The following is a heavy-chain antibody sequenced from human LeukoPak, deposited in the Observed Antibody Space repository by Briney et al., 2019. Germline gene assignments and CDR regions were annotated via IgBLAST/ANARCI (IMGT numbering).Heavy chain of an antibody. CDR3: AGSVFDY. J-gene: IGHJ4*02. Sequence: PGGSLRLSCAASGFTFDDYAMHWVRQAPGKGLEWVSGISWSSGSIGYADSVKGRFTISRDNAKNSLYLQMNSLRAEDTAVYYCAGSVFDYWGQGTLVTVSS. CDR1: GFTFDDYA. V-gene: IGHV3-9*01. D-gene: IGHD2-8*01. CDR2: ISWSSGSI.